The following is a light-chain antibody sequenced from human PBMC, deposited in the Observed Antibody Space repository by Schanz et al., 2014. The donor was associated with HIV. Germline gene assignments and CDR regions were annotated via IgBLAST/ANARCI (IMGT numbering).Light chain of an antibody. CDR1: QGINNA. CDR2: DAS. Sequence: AIQLTQSPPSLSASVGDKVTITCRASQGINNALAWYQQKPGRAPKLLIYDASSLQSGVPSRFSGSGSGTDFTLTISSLQPEDFATYYCQQSYSIRTFGQGTKVEIK. CDR3: QQSYSIRT. V-gene: IGKV1-13*02. J-gene: IGKJ1*01.